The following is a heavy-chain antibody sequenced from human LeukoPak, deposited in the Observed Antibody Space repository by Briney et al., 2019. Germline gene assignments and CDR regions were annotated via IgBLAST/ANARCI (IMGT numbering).Heavy chain of an antibody. V-gene: IGHV1-46*01. J-gene: IGHJ4*02. CDR3: AREVRTPNYFDY. Sequence: ASVKVSCKASGYSSTNYGINWVRQAPGQGLEWMGIINPSGGSTSYAQKFQGRVTMTRDMSTSTVYMELSSLRSEDTAVYYCAREVRTPNYFDYWGQGTLVTVSS. CDR2: INPSGGST. CDR1: GYSSTNYG.